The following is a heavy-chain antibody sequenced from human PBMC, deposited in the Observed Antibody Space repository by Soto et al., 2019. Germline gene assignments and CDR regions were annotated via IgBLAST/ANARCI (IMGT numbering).Heavy chain of an antibody. Sequence: QVQLVESGGGVVQPGRSLRLSCAASGFTFSSYGMHWVRQAPGKGLEWVAVISYDGSNKYYADSVKGRFTISRDNSKNTLYLQMNSLRAEDTAVYYCANGYCSGGSCYDAQNHFDYWGQGTLVTVSS. V-gene: IGHV3-30*18. D-gene: IGHD2-15*01. CDR1: GFTFSSYG. CDR2: ISYDGSNK. J-gene: IGHJ4*02. CDR3: ANGYCSGGSCYDAQNHFDY.